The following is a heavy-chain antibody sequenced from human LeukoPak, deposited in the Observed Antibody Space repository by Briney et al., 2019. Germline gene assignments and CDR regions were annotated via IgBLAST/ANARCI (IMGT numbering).Heavy chain of an antibody. CDR2: IYSAGNT. D-gene: IGHD3-10*01. J-gene: IGHJ4*02. CDR3: AKEAGQYGSGSPLDY. Sequence: GGSLRLSCAASGFTVSSNYMSWVRQAPGRGLEWVSIIYSAGNTYYADSVKGRFIISRDNSKNTLYLQMNSLRAEDTAVYYCAKEAGQYGSGSPLDYWGQGTLVTVSS. V-gene: IGHV3-53*05. CDR1: GFTVSSNY.